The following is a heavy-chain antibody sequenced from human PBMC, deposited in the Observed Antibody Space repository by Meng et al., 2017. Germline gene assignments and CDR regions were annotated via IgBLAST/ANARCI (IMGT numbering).Heavy chain of an antibody. Sequence: SLKISCAASGFTFDDYAMHWVRQAPGKGLEWVSGISWNSGSIGYADSVKGRFNISRDNDKNSLYLQMNSLRAEDTALYYCAKDLKWERGCWFDPWGQGTLVTVSS. D-gene: IGHD1-26*01. CDR3: AKDLKWERGCWFDP. V-gene: IGHV3-9*01. CDR1: GFTFDDYA. CDR2: ISWNSGSI. J-gene: IGHJ5*02.